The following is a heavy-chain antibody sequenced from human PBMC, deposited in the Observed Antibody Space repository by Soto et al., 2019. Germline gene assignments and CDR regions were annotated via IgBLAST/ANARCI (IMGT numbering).Heavy chain of an antibody. CDR2: ISYDGTNK. CDR1: GFTFSTYG. Sequence: QVQLVESVGGEVQPGSSLKISCAASGFTFSTYGMHWVRQTPGKGLEWVEVISYDGTNKFYSDSVKGRFTISRDNFKNTLTLQMNSLRADDTAVYSCAKDLQSYGDYDYYCYGMDVWGLGTRVTVSS. V-gene: IGHV3-30*18. D-gene: IGHD4-17*01. CDR3: AKDLQSYGDYDYYCYGMDV. J-gene: IGHJ6*02.